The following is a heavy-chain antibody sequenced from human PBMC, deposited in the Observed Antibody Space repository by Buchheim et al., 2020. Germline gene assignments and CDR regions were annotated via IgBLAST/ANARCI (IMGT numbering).Heavy chain of an antibody. D-gene: IGHD6-19*01. CDR2: ISYDGCNK. Sequence: QVQLVESGGGVVQPGRSLRLSCAASGFTFSSYAMHWVRQAPGKGLEWVAVISYDGCNKYYADSVKGRFTISRDNSKNTQYLQMNSLRAEDTAVYYCARGGSSGWLIDYWGQGTL. CDR3: ARGGSSGWLIDY. J-gene: IGHJ4*02. CDR1: GFTFSSYA. V-gene: IGHV3-30-3*01.